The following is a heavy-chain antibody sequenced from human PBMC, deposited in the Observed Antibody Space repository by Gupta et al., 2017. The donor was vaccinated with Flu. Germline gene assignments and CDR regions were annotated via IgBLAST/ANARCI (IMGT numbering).Heavy chain of an antibody. CDR2: ISWNSGSI. J-gene: IGHJ4*02. V-gene: IGHV3-9*01. CDR3: AKAVEYSSSSGNFDY. Sequence: EVQLVESGGGLVQPGRSLRLSCAASGFTFDAYAMHWVRQAPGKGLEWVSGISWNSGSIGYADSVKGRFTISRDNAKNSLYLQMNSLRPEDTAFYYCAKAVEYSSSSGNFDYWGQGTLVTVSS. D-gene: IGHD6-6*01. CDR1: GFTFDAYA.